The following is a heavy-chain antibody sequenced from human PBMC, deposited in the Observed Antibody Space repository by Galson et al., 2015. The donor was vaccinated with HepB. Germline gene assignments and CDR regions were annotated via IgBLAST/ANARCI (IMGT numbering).Heavy chain of an antibody. CDR1: GYTFTSYG. V-gene: IGHV1-18*04. J-gene: IGHJ5*02. D-gene: IGHD6-13*01. CDR3: ASYFFSSAAAGRGGEGFDP. CDR2: NSAYNGNT. Sequence: SVKVSCKASGYTFTSYGISWVRQSPGQGLEWMGWNSAYNGNTNYAQTFQGSDTMTTDTSTSTAYMELRSLRSDDTAVYYCASYFFSSAAAGRGGEGFDPWGQGSLVTVS.